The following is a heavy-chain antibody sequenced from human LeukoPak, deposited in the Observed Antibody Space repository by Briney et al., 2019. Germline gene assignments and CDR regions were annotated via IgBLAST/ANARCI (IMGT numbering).Heavy chain of an antibody. CDR3: ARKENVYYYFDY. V-gene: IGHV4-4*02. Sequence: PSETLSLTCAVSGGSISSSNWWSWVRQPPGKGLEWIGEIYHSGTTYYNPSLQSRVTMSVDTPKNQFSLKLSSVTAVDTAVYYCARKENVYYYFDYWGQGTLVTVSS. J-gene: IGHJ4*02. CDR1: GGSISSSNW. D-gene: IGHD3-10*01. CDR2: IYHSGTT.